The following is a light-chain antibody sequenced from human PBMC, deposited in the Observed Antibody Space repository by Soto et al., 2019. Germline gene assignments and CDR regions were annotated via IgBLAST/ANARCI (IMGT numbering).Light chain of an antibody. CDR1: GSDVGGYKY. J-gene: IGLJ1*01. Sequence: QSALTQPPSASGSPGQSVTISCSGTGSDVGGYKYVSWHQHHPGKAPKLIIYEVTNRPSGVPDRFSGSKSGNTAFLIVSGVQTEDEADYYCSSYAGRDNVVFGTGTKLTVL. CDR3: SSYAGRDNVV. CDR2: EVT. V-gene: IGLV2-8*01.